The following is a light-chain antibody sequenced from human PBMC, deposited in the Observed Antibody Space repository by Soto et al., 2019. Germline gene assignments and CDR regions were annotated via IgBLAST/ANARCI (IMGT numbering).Light chain of an antibody. CDR2: AAC. J-gene: IGKJ5*01. CDR3: QQRSNWPPIT. Sequence: EIVLAQSPGTPVLSPGERGTPPRRPSQSVTSGFLAWYQQKPGQAPRLLIYAACSRATGIPARFSGSGSGTEFTLTVSSLQSEDFAVYYCQQRSNWPPITFGQGTRLDIK. CDR1: QSVTSGF. V-gene: IGKV3D-20*02.